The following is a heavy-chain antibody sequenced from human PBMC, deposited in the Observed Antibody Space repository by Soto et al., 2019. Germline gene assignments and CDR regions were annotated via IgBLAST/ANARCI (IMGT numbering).Heavy chain of an antibody. V-gene: IGHV1-3*01. D-gene: IGHD2-2*01. J-gene: IGHJ5*02. CDR1: GYTFTSYA. Sequence: QVQLVQSGAEVKKPGASVKVSCKASGYTFTSYAMHWVRQAPGQRLEWMGWINAGNGNTKYSQKFQGRVTITRDTSXXTXYXXLSSLRSEDTAVYYCARAGQYCSSTSCYKHNWFDPWGQGTLVTVSS. CDR2: INAGNGNT. CDR3: ARAGQYCSSTSCYKHNWFDP.